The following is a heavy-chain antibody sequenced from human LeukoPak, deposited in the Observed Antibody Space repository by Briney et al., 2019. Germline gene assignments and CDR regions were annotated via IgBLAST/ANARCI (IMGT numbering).Heavy chain of an antibody. D-gene: IGHD5-12*01. CDR2: IYYSGST. CDR3: ASGGYSGYLFDY. Sequence: PSETLSLTCTVSGGSISSYYWSWIRQPPGKGLEWIGYIYYSGSTNYNPSLKSRVTISVDTSKNQFSLKLSSVTAADTAVYYCASGGYSGYLFDYWGQGTLVTVSS. CDR1: GGSISSYY. V-gene: IGHV4-59*01. J-gene: IGHJ4*02.